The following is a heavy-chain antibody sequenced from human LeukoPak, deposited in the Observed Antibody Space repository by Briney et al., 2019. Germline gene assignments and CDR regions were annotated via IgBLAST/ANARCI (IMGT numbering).Heavy chain of an antibody. J-gene: IGHJ3*01. Sequence: GGSLRLSCAASEFTFNSYDMTWVRQAPGKGLEWVSSISDSGGSTYYADSVGGRFTISRDTSKNTLYLQMNSLRAEDTAVYYCAKDSQVFGYWGQGTMVSVSS. CDR1: EFTFNSYD. CDR3: AKDSQVFGY. V-gene: IGHV3-23*01. CDR2: ISDSGGST. D-gene: IGHD3-22*01.